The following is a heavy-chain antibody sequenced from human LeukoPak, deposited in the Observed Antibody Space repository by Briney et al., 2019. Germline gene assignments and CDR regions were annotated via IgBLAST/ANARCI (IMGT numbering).Heavy chain of an antibody. Sequence: GDSLKISGKGSGYSFTSYWISGMRQMPGKGLEWMERIDPSVSYINYSPSFQGHVTSSADKSISTASLQWRGLKASNTPMYYCAGGLHGGSSSWLFHRGSYFDYWGQGTLVTVSS. D-gene: IGHD6-13*01. CDR2: IDPSVSYI. J-gene: IGHJ4*02. V-gene: IGHV5-10-1*01. CDR1: GYSFTSYW. CDR3: AGGLHGGSSSWLFHRGSYFDY.